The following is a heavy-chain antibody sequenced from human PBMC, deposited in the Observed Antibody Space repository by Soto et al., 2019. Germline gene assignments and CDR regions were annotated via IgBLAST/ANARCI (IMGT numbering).Heavy chain of an antibody. CDR1: GFTVSSNY. V-gene: IGHV3-53*01. J-gene: IGHJ3*02. Sequence: GGSLRLSCAASGFTVSSNYMSWVRQAPGKGLEWVSVIYSGGSTYYADSVKGRFTISGDNSKNTLYLQMNSLRAEDTAVYYCARDFGYDSSSYFLGGAFDIWGQGTMVTVSS. CDR2: IYSGGST. D-gene: IGHD3-22*01. CDR3: ARDFGYDSSSYFLGGAFDI.